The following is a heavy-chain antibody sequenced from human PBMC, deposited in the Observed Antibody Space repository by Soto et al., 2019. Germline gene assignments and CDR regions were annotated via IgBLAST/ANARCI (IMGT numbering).Heavy chain of an antibody. CDR3: AKTLLDYIVSHYYYMDV. J-gene: IGHJ6*03. Sequence: GGSLRLSCAASGFTFSSYGMHWVRQAPGKGLEWVAVISYDGSNKYYADSVKGRFTISRDNSKNTLYLQMNSLRAEDTAVYYCAKTLLDYIVSHYYYMDVWGKGTTVTVSS. CDR2: ISYDGSNK. V-gene: IGHV3-30*18. CDR1: GFTFSSYG. D-gene: IGHD4-4*01.